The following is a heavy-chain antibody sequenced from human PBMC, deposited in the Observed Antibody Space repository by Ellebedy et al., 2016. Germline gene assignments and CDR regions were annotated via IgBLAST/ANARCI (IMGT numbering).Heavy chain of an antibody. Sequence: SETLSLTXSVSGDSIGNTYYLWGWLRQAPGKGLEWIGSISESGRTYYNPSLKSRVTIAGDTSENQFSLKLSSVTAADTAVYYCARVGYSGGQYGMDVWGQGTTVIVSS. CDR3: ARVGYSGGQYGMDV. CDR2: ISESGRT. CDR1: GDSIGNTYYL. D-gene: IGHD2-15*01. J-gene: IGHJ6*02. V-gene: IGHV4-39*07.